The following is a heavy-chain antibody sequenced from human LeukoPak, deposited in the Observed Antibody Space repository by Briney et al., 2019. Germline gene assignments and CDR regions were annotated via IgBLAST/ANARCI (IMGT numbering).Heavy chain of an antibody. D-gene: IGHD3-22*01. CDR1: GFNSEDHA. J-gene: IGHJ4*02. CDR3: AKGREDYYDSSGYDYFDY. V-gene: IGHV3-9*02. CDR2: ISWNSGSI. Sequence: GGSLRLSCVVSGFNSEDHAMHWVRQAPGKGLEWVSGISWNSGSIGYADSVKGRFTISRDNAKNSLYLQMNSLRAEDTALYYCAKGREDYYDSSGYDYFDYWGQGTLVTVSS.